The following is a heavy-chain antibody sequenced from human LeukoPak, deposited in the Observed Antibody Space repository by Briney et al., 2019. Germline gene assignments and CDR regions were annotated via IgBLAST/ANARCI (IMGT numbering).Heavy chain of an antibody. Sequence: PGGSLRLSCAASGFTVGSNYMSRVRQAPGKGLEWVSGIHSGDSTYYADSVKGRITISRDNSKNTLYLQMNSLRAEDTAVYYCAKWEGSSGCAFDYWGQGTLVTVSS. D-gene: IGHD3-22*01. CDR1: GFTVGSNY. CDR3: AKWEGSSGCAFDY. J-gene: IGHJ4*02. CDR2: IHSGDST. V-gene: IGHV3-53*01.